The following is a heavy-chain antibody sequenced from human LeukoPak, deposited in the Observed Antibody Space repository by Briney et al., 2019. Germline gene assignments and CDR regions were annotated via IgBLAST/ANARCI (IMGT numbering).Heavy chain of an antibody. CDR3: GTSISGYVQH. CDR1: GFIFSRYD. D-gene: IGHD5-12*01. Sequence: GGSVRLYCAASGFIFSRYDKHWVRQAPGKGLEWLAVISYDGSNKFYADSVKGRVTISIDNSKNTLYLQMDSLRLEDSATYYCGTSISGYVQHWGQGTLVTVS. V-gene: IGHV3-30*03. J-gene: IGHJ1*01. CDR2: ISYDGSNK.